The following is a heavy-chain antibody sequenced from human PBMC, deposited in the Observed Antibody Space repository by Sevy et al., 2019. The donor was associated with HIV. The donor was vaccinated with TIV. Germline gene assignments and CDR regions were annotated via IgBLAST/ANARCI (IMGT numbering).Heavy chain of an antibody. CDR3: ASTDPVDTAMVTIGSFVY. Sequence: SETLSLTCTVSGGSISSGDYYWSWIRQPPGKGLEWIGYIYYSGSTYYNPSLKSRVTISVDTSKNQFSLKLSSVTAAXTAVYYCASTDPVDTAMVTIGSFVYWGQGTLVTVSS. V-gene: IGHV4-30-4*01. D-gene: IGHD5-18*01. J-gene: IGHJ4*02. CDR2: IYYSGST. CDR1: GGSISSGDYY.